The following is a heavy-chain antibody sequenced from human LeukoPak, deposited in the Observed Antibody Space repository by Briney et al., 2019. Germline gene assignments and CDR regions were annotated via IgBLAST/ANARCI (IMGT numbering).Heavy chain of an antibody. V-gene: IGHV4-59*01. J-gene: IGHJ4*02. Sequence: SETLSLTCTVSGGSISSYCWSWIQQPPGKGLEWIGYIYYSGSTNYNPSLKSRVTISVDTSKNQFSLKLSSVTAADTAVYYCARGQVPDYWGQGTLVTVSS. CDR2: IYYSGST. CDR1: GGSISSYC. CDR3: ARGQVPDY.